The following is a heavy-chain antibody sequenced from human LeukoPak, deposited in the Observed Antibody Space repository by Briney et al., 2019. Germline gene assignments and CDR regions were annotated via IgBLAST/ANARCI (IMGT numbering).Heavy chain of an antibody. V-gene: IGHV3-30*02. CDR3: AKGGGYEAQYYYYYLDV. D-gene: IGHD5-12*01. Sequence: GGSLRLSCAASGFTFSSYGMHWVRQAPGKGLEWVAFIRYDGSNKYYADSVKGRFTISRDNSKNMLYLQMKSLRAEDTAVYYCAKGGGYEAQYYYYYLDVWGKGTTVTVSS. CDR1: GFTFSSYG. J-gene: IGHJ6*03. CDR2: IRYDGSNK.